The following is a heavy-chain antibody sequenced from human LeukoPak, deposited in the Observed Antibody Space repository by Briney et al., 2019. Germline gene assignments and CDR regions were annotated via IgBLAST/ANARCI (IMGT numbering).Heavy chain of an antibody. J-gene: IGHJ4*02. Sequence: GGSLRLSCAASGFPFSSHWLSWFRQSPGKGLEWVAHINQDGSEKYYVDSVKGRFTISRDNARNSQYLQMNSLRAEDTAVYYCASGGGWVFNNWGQGTLVTVSS. V-gene: IGHV3-7*01. D-gene: IGHD6-19*01. CDR1: GFPFSSHW. CDR2: INQDGSEK. CDR3: ASGGGWVFNN.